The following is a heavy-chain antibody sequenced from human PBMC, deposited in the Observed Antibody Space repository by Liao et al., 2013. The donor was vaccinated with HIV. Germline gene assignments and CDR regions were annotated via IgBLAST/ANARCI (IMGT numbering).Heavy chain of an antibody. Sequence: QVQLQQWGAGLLKPSETLSLTCAVYGGSFSGYYWTWIRQPPGKGLEWIGEINHSGSTNYNPSLRGRVTVSTDTSKNQFSLRLTSVTAADTAVYYCARGSEDDAFDIWGQGDNGHRLF. V-gene: IGHV4-34*01. J-gene: IGHJ3*02. CDR1: GGSFSGYY. CDR2: INHSGST. CDR3: ARGSEDDAFDI.